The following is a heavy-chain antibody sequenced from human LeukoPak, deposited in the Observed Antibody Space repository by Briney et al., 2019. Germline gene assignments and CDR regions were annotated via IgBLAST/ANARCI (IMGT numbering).Heavy chain of an antibody. CDR2: VSGGGGST. V-gene: IGHV3-23*01. Sequence: GGSLRLSCAASGFTFTNYGMSWVRQAPGKGLEWVSAVSGGGGSTYYADSVKGRFTISRENSKNTVYLQMNSLRAEDTAVYYCAKEKNSGYYYHFDYWGQGTLVTVSS. J-gene: IGHJ4*02. D-gene: IGHD3-22*01. CDR1: GFTFTNYG. CDR3: AKEKNSGYYYHFDY.